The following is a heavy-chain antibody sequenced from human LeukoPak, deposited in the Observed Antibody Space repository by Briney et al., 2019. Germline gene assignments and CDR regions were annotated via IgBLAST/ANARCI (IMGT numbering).Heavy chain of an antibody. J-gene: IGHJ6*02. CDR2: ISSSGTPI. D-gene: IGHD6-19*01. CDR3: ARGSGAWYYYGMDV. Sequence: PGGSLGLSCAASGFTFSEHYMSWIRQAPGKGLEWVSYISSSGTPIYYADSVKGRFAISRDNAKKSCYLQMNSLRAEDTAIYYCARGSGAWYYYGMDVWGQGTTVTVSS. CDR1: GFTFSEHY. V-gene: IGHV3-11*01.